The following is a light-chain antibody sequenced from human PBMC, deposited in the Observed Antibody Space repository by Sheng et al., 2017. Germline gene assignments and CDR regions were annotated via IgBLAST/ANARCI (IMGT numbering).Light chain of an antibody. Sequence: EIVMTQSPATLSLSPGERATLSCRASQSVSSNVAWYQQKPGLAPRLLIYGASSRATGIPDRFSGSGSGTDFTLTISRLEPEDFAVYYCQQYGSSPRTFGQGTKVEIK. J-gene: IGKJ1*01. CDR2: GAS. CDR3: QQYGSSPRT. CDR1: QSVSSN. V-gene: IGKV3-20*01.